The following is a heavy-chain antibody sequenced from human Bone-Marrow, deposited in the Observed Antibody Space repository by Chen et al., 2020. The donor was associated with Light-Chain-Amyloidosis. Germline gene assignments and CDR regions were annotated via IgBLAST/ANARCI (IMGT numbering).Heavy chain of an antibody. CDR3: AKSRTHYNEVDF. J-gene: IGHJ4*02. CDR1: GFSFSSYA. Sequence: EVQLLESGGGLVQPGGSLRLSCAASGFSFSSYAMTWVRQAPGKGLEWVSTITRSGAGTYSADSLPAVFSIFPSPSSLPFFLRIPLLPPCPTPVSYCAKSRTHYNEVDFWGQGTLVTVSS. D-gene: IGHD1-26*01. CDR2: ITRSGAGT. V-gene: IGHV3-23*01.